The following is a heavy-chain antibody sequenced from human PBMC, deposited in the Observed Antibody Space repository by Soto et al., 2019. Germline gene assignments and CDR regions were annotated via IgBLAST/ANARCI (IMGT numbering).Heavy chain of an antibody. D-gene: IGHD2-15*01. Sequence: GSLRLSCAGSGFTFGDSYMSWIRQAPGKGLEWLSYISPGSRYPAYADSVEGRFTISRDNAKRSLYLQMMSLTAEDTAIYYCVRGGGGGLFDPWGQGTMVTV. V-gene: IGHV3-11*06. CDR1: GFTFGDSY. CDR3: VRGGGGGLFDP. CDR2: ISPGSRYP. J-gene: IGHJ5*02.